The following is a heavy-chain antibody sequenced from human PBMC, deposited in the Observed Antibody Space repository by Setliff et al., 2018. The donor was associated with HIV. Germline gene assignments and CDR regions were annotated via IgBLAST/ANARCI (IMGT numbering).Heavy chain of an antibody. V-gene: IGHV3-53*01. J-gene: IGHJ6*03. D-gene: IGHD3-10*01. CDR2: IYSGGST. CDR1: GFTVSSNY. CDR3: ASDDRDYSGSGGGRDMNV. Sequence: GGSLRLSCAASGFTVSSNYMSWVRQAPGQGLEWDSVIYSGGSTYYADSVKGRFTISRDNSKNTLYLQMNSLRAEDTALYSWASDDRDYSGSGGGRDMNVWGEGTPVTSP.